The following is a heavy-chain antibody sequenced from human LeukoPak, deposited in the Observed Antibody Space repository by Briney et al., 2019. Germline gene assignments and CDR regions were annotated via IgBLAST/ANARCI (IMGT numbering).Heavy chain of an antibody. J-gene: IGHJ5*02. CDR2: INHSGST. Sequence: SETLSLTCAVYGGSFSGYYWSWIRQPPGKGLEWIGEINHSGSTNYNPSLKSRVTISVDTSKNQFSLKLSSVTTADTAVYYCARVSLRYDFWSGYSDRWFDPWGQGTLVTVSS. V-gene: IGHV4-34*01. D-gene: IGHD3-3*01. CDR1: GGSFSGYY. CDR3: ARVSLRYDFWSGYSDRWFDP.